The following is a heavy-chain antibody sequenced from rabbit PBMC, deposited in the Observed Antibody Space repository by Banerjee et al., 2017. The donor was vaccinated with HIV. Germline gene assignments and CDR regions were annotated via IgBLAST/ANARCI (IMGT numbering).Heavy chain of an antibody. CDR3: ARDVYSNDYGMDL. J-gene: IGHJ6*01. CDR1: GFSFSNTYY. V-gene: IGHV1S40*01. Sequence: QSLEESGGGLVQPEGSLTLTCTASGFSFSNTYYMCWVRQAPGKGLEWIACIYGGSSGSSYYASWAKGRFTISKTSSTTVTLQMTSLTAADTATYFCARDVYSNDYGMDLWGPGTLVTVS. D-gene: IGHD1-1*01. CDR2: IYGGSSGSS.